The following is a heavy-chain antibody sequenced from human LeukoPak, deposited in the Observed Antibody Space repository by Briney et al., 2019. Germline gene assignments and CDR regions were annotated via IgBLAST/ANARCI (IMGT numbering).Heavy chain of an antibody. Sequence: SETLSLTCTVSGGSISSSSYYWGWIRQPPGKGLEWIGSIYYSGSTYYNPSLKSRVTISVDTSKNQFSLKLSSVTAADTAVYHCARGLVLPDYWGQGTLVTVSS. CDR1: GGSISSSSYY. V-gene: IGHV4-39*01. CDR3: ARGLVLPDY. D-gene: IGHD6-13*01. J-gene: IGHJ4*02. CDR2: IYYSGST.